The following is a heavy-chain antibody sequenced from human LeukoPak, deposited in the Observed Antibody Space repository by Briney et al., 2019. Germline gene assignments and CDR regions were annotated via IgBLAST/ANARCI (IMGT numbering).Heavy chain of an antibody. CDR1: GGFISSGNYY. Sequence: SETLSLTCTVSGGFISSGNYYWSWIRQPAGKGLEWIGRVYTYGNTNYNPSLKSRVTISIDTSRNQFSLKLSSVTAADTAVYYCARLLIYTPCFDYWSQGTLVTVSS. D-gene: IGHD3-16*01. CDR2: VYTYGNT. V-gene: IGHV4-61*02. J-gene: IGHJ4*02. CDR3: ARLLIYTPCFDY.